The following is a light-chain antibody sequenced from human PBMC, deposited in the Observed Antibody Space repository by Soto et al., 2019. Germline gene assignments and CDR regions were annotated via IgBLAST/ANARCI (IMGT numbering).Light chain of an antibody. V-gene: IGKV1-5*03. CDR1: QSINSW. J-gene: IGKJ4*01. CDR2: KAS. Sequence: DIQMTQSPSTLSASVGDRVTITCRASQSINSWLAWYQQKPGKAPKLLVYKASSLESGVPPRFSGSGSGTESTLTISTLQPDDFATYYCQQYEAYPLTFGGGTKVEI. CDR3: QQYEAYPLT.